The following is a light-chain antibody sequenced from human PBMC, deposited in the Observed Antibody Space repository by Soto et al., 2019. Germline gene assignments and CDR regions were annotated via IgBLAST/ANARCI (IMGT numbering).Light chain of an antibody. J-gene: IGKJ1*01. Sequence: EIVLTQSPGTLSLSPGDTATLSCRASQSLGGNLAWYQQKPGQAPRLLIFRASNRATGIPARFSGSGSATDFTLSISSLEPEDFAVYYCQQRYNWPWTFGQGTKVDIK. CDR1: QSLGGN. V-gene: IGKV3-11*01. CDR2: RAS. CDR3: QQRYNWPWT.